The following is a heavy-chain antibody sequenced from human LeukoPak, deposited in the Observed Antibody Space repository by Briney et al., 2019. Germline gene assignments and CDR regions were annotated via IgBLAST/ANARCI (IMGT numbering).Heavy chain of an antibody. D-gene: IGHD3-10*01. CDR3: ARAQRSMVRGVPDYFDY. V-gene: IGHV4-39*07. CDR1: GGSISSSSYY. Sequence: KTSETLSLTCTVSGGSISSSSYYWGWIRQPPGKGLEWIGRIYTSGSTNYNPSLKSRVTISVDTSKNQFSLKLSSVTAADTAVYYCARAQRSMVRGVPDYFDYWGQGTLVTVSS. J-gene: IGHJ4*02. CDR2: IYTSGST.